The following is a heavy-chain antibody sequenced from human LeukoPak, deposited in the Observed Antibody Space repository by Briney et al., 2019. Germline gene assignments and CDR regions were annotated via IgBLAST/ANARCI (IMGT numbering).Heavy chain of an antibody. CDR3: ATDPGYSYGILTGGFDY. CDR2: FDPEDGET. V-gene: IGHV1-24*01. Sequence: GASVKVSCKVSGYTLTELSMHWVRQAPGKGLEWMGGFDPEDGETIYAQKFQGRVTMTEDTSTDTAYMELSSLRSEDTAVYYCATDPGYSYGILTGGFDYWGQGTLVTVSS. D-gene: IGHD5-18*01. J-gene: IGHJ4*02. CDR1: GYTLTELS.